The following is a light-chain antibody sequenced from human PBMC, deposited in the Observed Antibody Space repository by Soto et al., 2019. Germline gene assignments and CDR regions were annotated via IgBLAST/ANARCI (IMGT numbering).Light chain of an antibody. J-gene: IGKJ1*01. V-gene: IGKV3-15*01. CDR3: QQYNSWLWT. Sequence: EIGMTLSPATLSVSPGEGATLSCRASQSVSSKLAWYQQKPGQAPRLLIYGASTRATGIPARFSGSGSGTEFTLIISSLQSEDSAVYYCQQYNSWLWTFGQGTKV. CDR1: QSVSSK. CDR2: GAS.